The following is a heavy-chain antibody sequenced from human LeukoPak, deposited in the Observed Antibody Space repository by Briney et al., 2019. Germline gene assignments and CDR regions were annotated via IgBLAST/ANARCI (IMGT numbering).Heavy chain of an antibody. Sequence: HPGRSLRLSCAASGFTFSSYGMHWVRQAPGKGLEWVAVIWYDGSNKYYADSVKGRFTISRDNSKNTLYLQMNSLRAEDTAVYYCARVRYFDWLLFDYWGQGTLVTASS. J-gene: IGHJ4*02. CDR2: IWYDGSNK. CDR3: ARVRYFDWLLFDY. V-gene: IGHV3-33*01. CDR1: GFTFSSYG. D-gene: IGHD3-9*01.